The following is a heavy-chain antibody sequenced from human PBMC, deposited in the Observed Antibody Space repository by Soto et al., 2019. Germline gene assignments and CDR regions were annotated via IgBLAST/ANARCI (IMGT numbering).Heavy chain of an antibody. CDR2: IYYSGST. D-gene: IGHD4-4*01. J-gene: IGHJ4*02. V-gene: IGHV4-59*01. CDR1: GGSINTYY. CDR3: VRDHSTYPYYFDY. Sequence: PSETLSLTCTVSGGSINTYYWSWIRQPPGKGLEWIGYIYYSGSTNYNPSLKSRVTISVDTSKNQFSLKLTSVIAADTAVYYCVRDHSTYPYYFDYCGQGNLVTVSS.